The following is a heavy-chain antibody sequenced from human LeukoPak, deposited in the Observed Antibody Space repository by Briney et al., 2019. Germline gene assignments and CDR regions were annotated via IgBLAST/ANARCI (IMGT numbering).Heavy chain of an antibody. CDR1: GGTFSSYT. J-gene: IGHJ5*02. CDR2: IIPILGIA. Sequence: ASVKVSCKASGGTFSSYTISWVRQATGQGLEWMGRIIPILGIANYAQKFQGRVTITADKSTSTAYMELSSLRSEDTAVYYCARGGVPAAVGYWFDPWGQGTLVTVSS. V-gene: IGHV1-69*02. D-gene: IGHD2-2*01. CDR3: ARGGVPAAVGYWFDP.